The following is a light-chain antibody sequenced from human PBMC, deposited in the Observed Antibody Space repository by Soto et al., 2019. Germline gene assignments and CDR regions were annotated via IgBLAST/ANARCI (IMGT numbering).Light chain of an antibody. Sequence: QSALTQPPSVSGSPGQSVTISCTGPSSDVGIYNRVSWYQQPPGTAPKLILFEITNRPSGVPDRFSGSRSGNTASLTISGLQAEDEADYFCALFTSSSTYLFGTGTKLT. J-gene: IGLJ1*01. CDR2: EIT. CDR1: SSDVGIYNR. CDR3: ALFTSSSTYL. V-gene: IGLV2-18*01.